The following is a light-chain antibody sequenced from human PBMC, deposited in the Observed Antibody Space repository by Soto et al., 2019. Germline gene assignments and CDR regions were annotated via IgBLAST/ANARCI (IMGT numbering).Light chain of an antibody. J-gene: IGKJ4*01. CDR3: QQYNSYPLT. Sequence: DIQMSQSPSSVSASVGERVTITCLARQGISRWLAWYQQKSGKAPKLLIYKASSLESGVPSRFSGSGSGTEFTLIISRLQPDDFATYYCQQYNSYPLTFGGGTKVDIK. CDR1: QGISRW. CDR2: KAS. V-gene: IGKV1-5*03.